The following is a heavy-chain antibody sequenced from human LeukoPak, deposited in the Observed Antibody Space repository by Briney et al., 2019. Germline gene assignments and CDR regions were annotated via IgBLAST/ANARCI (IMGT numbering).Heavy chain of an antibody. V-gene: IGHV3-23*01. CDR1: GFIFTNYA. CDR3: AKGRGNSYEGPGY. CDR2: ISATGANT. D-gene: IGHD3-10*01. Sequence: GGSLRLSCAASGFIFTNYAMSWVRQAPGKGLEWVSGISATGANTYYADSVKGRFTISRDESRSTLYLQMNSLRGDDTAVYYCAKGRGNSYEGPGYWGQGTLVTVSS. J-gene: IGHJ4*02.